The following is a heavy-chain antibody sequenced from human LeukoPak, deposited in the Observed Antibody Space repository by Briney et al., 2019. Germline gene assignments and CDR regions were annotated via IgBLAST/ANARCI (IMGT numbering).Heavy chain of an antibody. CDR3: ARHLPRITMVRGRPLTKNWFDP. V-gene: IGHV4-34*01. Sequence: PSETLSLTCTVSGGSISSYYWSWIRQPPGKGLEWIGEINHSGSTNYNPSLKSRVTISVDTSKNQFSLKLSPVTAADTAVYYCARHLPRITMVRGRPLTKNWFDPWGQGTLVTVSS. J-gene: IGHJ5*02. CDR1: GGSISSYY. D-gene: IGHD3-10*01. CDR2: INHSGST.